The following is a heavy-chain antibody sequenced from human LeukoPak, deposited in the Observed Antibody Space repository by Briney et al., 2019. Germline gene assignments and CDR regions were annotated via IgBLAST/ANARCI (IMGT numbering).Heavy chain of an antibody. D-gene: IGHD1-26*01. CDR1: GGSFSGYY. J-gene: IGHJ5*02. CDR3: ARESSGSYSGFDP. V-gene: IGHV4-34*01. CDR2: INHSGST. Sequence: PSETLSLTCAVYGGSFSGYYWSWIRQPPGKGLEWIGEINHSGSTKHNPSLKSRVTISVDTSKNQFSLKLSSVTAADTAVYYCARESSGSYSGFDPWGQGTLVTVSS.